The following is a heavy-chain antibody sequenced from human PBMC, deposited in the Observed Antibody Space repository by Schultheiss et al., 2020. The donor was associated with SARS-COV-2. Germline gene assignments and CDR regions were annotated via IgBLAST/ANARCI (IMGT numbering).Heavy chain of an antibody. D-gene: IGHD3-3*01. V-gene: IGHV3-30*01. CDR1: GFAFNSFA. CDR3: ARGSRDVITIFGVDIGFGYYYYGMDV. Sequence: GGSLRLSCAGSGFAFNSFAMHWVRQAPGKGLEWVAIISDDGSNKYTVDSVKGRFTISRDNSKNTLYLKMNSLRAEDTAVYYCARGSRDVITIFGVDIGFGYYYYGMDVWGQGTTVTVSS. J-gene: IGHJ6*02. CDR2: ISDDGSNK.